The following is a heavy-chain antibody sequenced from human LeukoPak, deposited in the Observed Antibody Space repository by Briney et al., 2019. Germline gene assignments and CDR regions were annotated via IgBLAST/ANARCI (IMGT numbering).Heavy chain of an antibody. D-gene: IGHD6-13*01. J-gene: IGHJ4*02. CDR2: IIPIFGTA. CDR3: ARVDSSSWYVAFDY. Sequence: SVKVSCKASGGTFSSYAISWVRQAPGQGLEWMGGIIPIFGTANYAQKFQGSVTITADKSTSTAYMELSSLRSEDTAVYYCARVDSSSWYVAFDYWGQGTLVTVSS. CDR1: GGTFSSYA. V-gene: IGHV1-69*06.